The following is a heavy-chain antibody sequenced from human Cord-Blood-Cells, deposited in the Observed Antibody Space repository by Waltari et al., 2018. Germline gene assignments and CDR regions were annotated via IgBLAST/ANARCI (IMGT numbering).Heavy chain of an antibody. Sequence: QVQLVQSGAEVKKPGASVKVSCKASGYTFTGYYMHWVRQAPGQGLEWMGWINPNSGGTNYAQKFQGWVTMTRDTSISTAYMELSSLRSEDTAVYYCARGTGDERYYYYYMDVWGKGTTVTVSS. D-gene: IGHD7-27*01. CDR3: ARGTGDERYYYYYMDV. CDR1: GYTFTGYY. V-gene: IGHV1-2*04. CDR2: INPNSGGT. J-gene: IGHJ6*03.